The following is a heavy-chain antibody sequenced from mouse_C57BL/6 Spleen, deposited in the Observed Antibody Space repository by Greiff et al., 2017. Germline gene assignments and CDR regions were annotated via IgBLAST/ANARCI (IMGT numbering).Heavy chain of an antibody. D-gene: IGHD1-1*01. CDR2: ISYDGSN. V-gene: IGHV3-6*01. CDR3: ARDYYGSSFDY. CDR1: GYSITSGYY. J-gene: IGHJ2*01. Sequence: VQLKESGPGLVKPSQSLSLTCSVTGYSITSGYYWNWIRQFPGNKLEWMGYISYDGSNNYNPSLKNRISITRDTSKNQFFLKLNSVTTEDTATYYWARDYYGSSFDYWGQGTTLTVSS.